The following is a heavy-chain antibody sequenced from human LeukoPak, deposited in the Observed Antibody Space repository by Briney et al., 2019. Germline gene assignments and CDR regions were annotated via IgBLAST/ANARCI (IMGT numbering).Heavy chain of an antibody. CDR2: ISSSGST. Sequence: PGGSLRLSCAASGFTFSSYEMNWVRQAPGKGLEWVSYISSSGSTYYADSVKGRFTISRDNSKNTLYLQMNSLRAEDTAVYYCAKDEESSSSPLDYWGQGTLVTVSS. CDR1: GFTFSSYE. D-gene: IGHD6-6*01. V-gene: IGHV3-23*01. J-gene: IGHJ4*02. CDR3: AKDEESSSSPLDY.